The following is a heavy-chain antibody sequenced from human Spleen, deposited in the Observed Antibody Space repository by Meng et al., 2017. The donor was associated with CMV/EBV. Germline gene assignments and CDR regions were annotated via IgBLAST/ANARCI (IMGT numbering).Heavy chain of an antibody. CDR3: ARDRFLEWSSYYYYGMDV. CDR2: ISSSSSTI. J-gene: IGHJ6*02. CDR1: GFTFSSYS. D-gene: IGHD3-3*01. V-gene: IGHV3-48*04. Sequence: GESLKISCAASGFTFSSYSMNWVRQAPGKGLEWVSYISSSSSTIYYADSVKGRFTITRDSAKNSLYLQMNSLRAEDTAVYYCARDRFLEWSSYYYYGMDVWGQGTTVTVSS.